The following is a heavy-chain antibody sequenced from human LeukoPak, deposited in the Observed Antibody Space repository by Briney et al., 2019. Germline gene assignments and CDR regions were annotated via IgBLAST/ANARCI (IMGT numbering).Heavy chain of an antibody. CDR3: ARESHHYYDSSGYYFDY. Sequence: GGSLRLSCAASGFTVSSNYMSWVRQAPGKGLEWVSVIYSGGSTYYADSVKGRFTISRDNSKNTLYLQMNSLRAEDTAVYYCARESHHYYDSSGYYFDYWGQGTLVTVSS. J-gene: IGHJ4*02. D-gene: IGHD3-22*01. CDR1: GFTVSSNY. V-gene: IGHV3-66*01. CDR2: IYSGGST.